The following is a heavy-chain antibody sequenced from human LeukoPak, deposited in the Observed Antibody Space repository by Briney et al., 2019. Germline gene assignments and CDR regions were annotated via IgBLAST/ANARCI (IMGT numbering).Heavy chain of an antibody. V-gene: IGHV4-38-2*01. J-gene: IGHJ5*02. CDR2: IYPGGNP. D-gene: IGHD3-3*02. Sequence: KPSETLSLTCSVSFFSIDTGYYWGWIRQTPGRGLEWIGNIYPGGNPYSTPSLKSRVRISVDTSRNQCSLSLASVTAADTAVYYCARSISSMRNWFDPWGQGTLVSVSS. CDR1: FFSIDTGYY. CDR3: ARSISSMRNWFDP.